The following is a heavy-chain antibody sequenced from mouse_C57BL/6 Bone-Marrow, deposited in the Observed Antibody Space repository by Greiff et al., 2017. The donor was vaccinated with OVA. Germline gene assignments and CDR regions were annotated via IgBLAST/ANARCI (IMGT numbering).Heavy chain of an antibody. D-gene: IGHD2-1*01. CDR3: ARVGDLLWRFYAMDY. J-gene: IGHJ4*01. V-gene: IGHV3-6*01. Sequence: EVKLVESGPGLVKPSQSLSLTCSVTGYSITSGYYWNWIRQFPGNKLEWMGYISYDGSNNYNPSLKNRISITRDTSKNQFFLKLNSVTTEDTATYYCARVGDLLWRFYAMDYWGQGTSVTVSS. CDR1: GYSITSGYY. CDR2: ISYDGSN.